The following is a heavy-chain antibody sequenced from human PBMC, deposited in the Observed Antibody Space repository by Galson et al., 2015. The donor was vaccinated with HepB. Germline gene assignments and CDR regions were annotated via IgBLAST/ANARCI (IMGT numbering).Heavy chain of an antibody. CDR3: TPNYYDSSGYPDC. V-gene: IGHV3-73*01. Sequence: SLRLSCAASGFTFSGSAMHWVRQASGKGLEWVGRIRSKANSYATAYAASVKGRFTISRDDSKNTAYLQMNSLKTEDTAVYYCTPNYYDSSGYPDCWGQGTLVTVSS. D-gene: IGHD3-22*01. J-gene: IGHJ4*02. CDR1: GFTFSGSA. CDR2: IRSKANSYAT.